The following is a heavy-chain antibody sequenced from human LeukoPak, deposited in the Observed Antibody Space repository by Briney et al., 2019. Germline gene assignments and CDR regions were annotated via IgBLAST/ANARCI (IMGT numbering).Heavy chain of an antibody. CDR1: GYTFTGYY. CDR2: INPNSGGT. D-gene: IGHD4-17*01. CDR3: ARDRVNDYGDYVGWFDL. V-gene: IGHV1-2*06. Sequence: ASVKVSCKASGYTFTGYYMHWVRQAPGQGLEWMGRINPNSGGTNYAQKFQGRVTMTRDTSISTAYMELSRLRSDDTAVYYCARDRVNDYGDYVGWFDLWGQGTLVTVSS. J-gene: IGHJ5*02.